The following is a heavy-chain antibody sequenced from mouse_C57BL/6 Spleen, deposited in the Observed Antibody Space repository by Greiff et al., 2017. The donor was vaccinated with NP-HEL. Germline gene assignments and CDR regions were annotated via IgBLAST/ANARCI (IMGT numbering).Heavy chain of an antibody. CDR3: ARDSHYYGSSCWYFDV. CDR1: GFTFSSYA. D-gene: IGHD1-1*01. V-gene: IGHV5-4*01. Sequence: EVMLVESGGGLVKPGGSLKLSCAASGFTFSSYAMSWVRQTPEKRLEWVATISDGGSYTYYPDNVKGRFTISRDNAKNNLYLQMSHLKSEDTAMYYCARDSHYYGSSCWYFDVWGTGTTVTVSS. J-gene: IGHJ1*03. CDR2: ISDGGSYT.